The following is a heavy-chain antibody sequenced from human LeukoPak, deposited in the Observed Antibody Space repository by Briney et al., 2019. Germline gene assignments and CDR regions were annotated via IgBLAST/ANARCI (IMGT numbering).Heavy chain of an antibody. CDR3: ARDSPYYYDSSGYHN. V-gene: IGHV3-23*01. J-gene: IGHJ4*02. D-gene: IGHD3-22*01. CDR2: ISGSGGST. CDR1: GFTFSSYA. Sequence: GGSLRLSCAASGFTFSSYAMSWVRQAPGKGLEWVSAISGSGGSTYYADSVKGRFTISRDNSKNTLYLQMNSLRAEDTAVYYCARDSPYYYDSSGYHNWGQGTLVTVSS.